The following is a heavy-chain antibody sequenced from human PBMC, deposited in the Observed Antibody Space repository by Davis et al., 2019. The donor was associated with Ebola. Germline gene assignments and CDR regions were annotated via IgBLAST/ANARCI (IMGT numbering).Heavy chain of an antibody. CDR2: IYSGGST. D-gene: IGHD3-3*01. CDR1: GFTVSSNY. CDR3: ARAPEELRFLEWLSFDY. Sequence: GESLKISCAASGFTVSSNYMSWVRQAPGKGLEWVSVIYSGGSTYYADSVKGRFTISRHNSKNTLYLQMNSLRAEDTAVYYCARAPEELRFLEWLSFDYWGQGTLVTVSS. V-gene: IGHV3-53*04. J-gene: IGHJ4*02.